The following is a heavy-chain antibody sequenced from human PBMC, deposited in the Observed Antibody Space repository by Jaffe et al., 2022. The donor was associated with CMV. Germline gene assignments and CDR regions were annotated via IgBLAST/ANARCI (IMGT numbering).Heavy chain of an antibody. V-gene: IGHV3-33*01. D-gene: IGHD3-9*01. J-gene: IGHJ6*02. Sequence: QVQLVESGGGVVQPGRSLRLSCAASEFSFSGYVMHWVRQAPGKGLEWVAVLWKDGSDKYYADSVKGRFTISRDNSKNTLYLQMNSLRVEDTAVYYCAREQSSYDVFTGYPRYFYYGMDVWGQGTTVTVSS. CDR2: LWKDGSDK. CDR1: EFSFSGYV. CDR3: AREQSSYDVFTGYPRYFYYGMDV.